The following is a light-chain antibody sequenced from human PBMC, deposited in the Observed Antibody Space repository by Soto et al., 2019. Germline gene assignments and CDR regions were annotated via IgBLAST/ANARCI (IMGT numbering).Light chain of an antibody. J-gene: IGLJ2*01. CDR2: EVS. CDR3: CSYTSSNTLV. CDR1: SSDVGAYGY. Sequence: QSALTQPASVSGSPGQSITISCTGTSSDVGAYGYVSWYQQHPGKAPKLMIFEVSDRPSGVSNRFSGSKSGNTASLTISGLQAEDEADYYCCSYTSSNTLVFGGGTKLTVL. V-gene: IGLV2-14*01.